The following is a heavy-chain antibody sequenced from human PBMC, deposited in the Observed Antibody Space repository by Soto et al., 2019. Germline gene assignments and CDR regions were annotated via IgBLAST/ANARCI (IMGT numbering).Heavy chain of an antibody. CDR1: GFTFSSFT. CDR2: ISYDDGVNK. J-gene: IGHJ4*02. D-gene: IGHD6-19*01. Sequence: QVQLVESGGGVVQPGRSLRLSCAASGFTFSSFTMHWVRQAPGKGLEWVAVISYDDGVNKNYADSVKGRFTISRDNSKTTLYLQMNSLRGEDTAMYYCARSIAVAGTPEFDYWGQGVLVTVSS. CDR3: ARSIAVAGTPEFDY. V-gene: IGHV3-30-3*01.